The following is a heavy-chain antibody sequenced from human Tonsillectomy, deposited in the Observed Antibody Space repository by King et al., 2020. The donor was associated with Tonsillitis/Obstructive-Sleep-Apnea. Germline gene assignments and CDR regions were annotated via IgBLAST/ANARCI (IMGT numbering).Heavy chain of an antibody. J-gene: IGHJ4*02. Sequence: VQLVESGAEVMKPGASVKVSFKASGYSFTSYHMHWVRQAPGQGLEWVGIIKSSGYIIIYAQNFQGRVTMTRDTSTSTVYMELSSLRSEDTAVYYCARERPNAYFFDYWGQGALVTVSS. CDR1: GYSFTSYH. CDR2: IKSSGYII. V-gene: IGHV1-46*01. D-gene: IGHD6-25*01. CDR3: ARERPNAYFFDY.